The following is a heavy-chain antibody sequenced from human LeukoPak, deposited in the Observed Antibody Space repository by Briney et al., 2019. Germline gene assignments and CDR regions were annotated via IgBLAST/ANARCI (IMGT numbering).Heavy chain of an antibody. Sequence: SETLSLTCASYDGSFSGYYWSWIRQPPGKGLEWIGEINHSGSTNYNPSLKSRVTISVDTSKNQFSLKLSSVTAADTAVYYCAGVGYSSSWLIDYWGQGTLVTVSS. CDR3: AGVGYSSSWLIDY. CDR1: DGSFSGYY. CDR2: INHSGST. V-gene: IGHV4-34*01. D-gene: IGHD6-13*01. J-gene: IGHJ4*02.